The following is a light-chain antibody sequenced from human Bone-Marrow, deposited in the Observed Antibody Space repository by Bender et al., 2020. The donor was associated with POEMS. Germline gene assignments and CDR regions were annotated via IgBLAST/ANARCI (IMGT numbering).Light chain of an antibody. J-gene: IGLJ3*02. CDR2: DVS. CDR1: SNDVGGYNF. Sequence: QSALTQPASVSASPGQSITISCTGTSNDVGGYNFVSWYQQHPGKAPKLIIYDVSKRPSGVSYRFSGSKSGNTASLTISGLQAEDEADYYCCSYTRSTTLLFGGGTKLTVL. V-gene: IGLV2-14*01. CDR3: CSYTRSTTLL.